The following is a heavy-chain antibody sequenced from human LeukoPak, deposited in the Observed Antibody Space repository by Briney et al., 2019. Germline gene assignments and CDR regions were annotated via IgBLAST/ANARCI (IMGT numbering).Heavy chain of an antibody. CDR2: IYSSGSA. CDR1: SGSISSYY. CDR3: ARNYDYYMDV. Sequence: SETLSLTCTVSSGSISSYYWSWIRQPAGKGLEWIGRIYSSGSANYNPSLKSRVTMSVDTSKNQFSLKLISVTAADTAVYHCARNYDYYMDVWGEGTTVTVSS. J-gene: IGHJ6*03. V-gene: IGHV4-4*07.